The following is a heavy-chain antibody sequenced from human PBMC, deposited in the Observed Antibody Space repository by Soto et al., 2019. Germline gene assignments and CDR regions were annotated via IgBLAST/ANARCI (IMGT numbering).Heavy chain of an antibody. CDR3: ARTLPNRQLFDS. D-gene: IGHD1-1*01. CDR2: IYYSGRY. J-gene: IGHJ4*02. CDR1: GFSISTYY. V-gene: IGHV4-59*01. Sequence: SETLSLTCTVSGFSISTYYWSWIRQPPGKGLEWIGYIYYSGRYNYNPSLKSRVTISIDTSKNQFSLRLASVTAADTAVYYCARTLPNRQLFDSWSQGTLVTVSS.